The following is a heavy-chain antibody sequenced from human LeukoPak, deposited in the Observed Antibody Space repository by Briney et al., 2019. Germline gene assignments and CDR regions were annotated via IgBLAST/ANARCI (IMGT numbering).Heavy chain of an antibody. D-gene: IGHD5-18*01. Sequence: ASVKVSCKASGYTFTSYGISWVRQAPGQGLEWMGWINTNTGNPTYAQGFTGRFVFSLDTSVSTAYLQISSLKAEDTAVYYCAQYSYGPGNDNWGQGTLVTVSS. CDR1: GYTFTSYG. V-gene: IGHV7-4-1*02. CDR2: INTNTGNP. J-gene: IGHJ4*02. CDR3: AQYSYGPGNDN.